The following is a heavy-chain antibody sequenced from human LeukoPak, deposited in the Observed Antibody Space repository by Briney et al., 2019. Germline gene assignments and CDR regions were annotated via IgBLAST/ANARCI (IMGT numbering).Heavy chain of an antibody. Sequence: GGSLRLSCAASGFKFDDYAMHWLRQAPGKGLEGVAGITWNSDFIAFADSLKGRFSISRDNGKNSLFLQMNSLTPEDTAFYYCTKDVADYVWGEYRHFDKWGQGALVTVSS. CDR3: TKDVADYVWGEYRHFDK. D-gene: IGHD3-16*01. CDR2: ITWNSDFI. J-gene: IGHJ4*02. V-gene: IGHV3-9*01. CDR1: GFKFDDYA.